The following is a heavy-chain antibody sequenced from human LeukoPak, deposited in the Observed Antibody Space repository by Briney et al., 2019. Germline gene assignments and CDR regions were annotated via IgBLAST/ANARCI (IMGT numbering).Heavy chain of an antibody. CDR1: GDSISRSDSY. V-gene: IGHV4-39*01. J-gene: IGHJ1*01. D-gene: IGHD3-22*01. CDR2: IYYSGRT. Sequence: SETLSLTCSVSGDSISRSDSYWDWIRQPPGKGLEWIGTIYYSGRTYYSPSLNSRVTMSVDTSSNQFSLNLRPVTAADTAVYYCARRRYYDGSGYLEWGQGTLLSVSS. CDR3: ARRRYYDGSGYLE.